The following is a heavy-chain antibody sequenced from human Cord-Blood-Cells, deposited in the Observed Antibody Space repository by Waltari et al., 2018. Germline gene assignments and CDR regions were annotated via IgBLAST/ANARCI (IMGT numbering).Heavy chain of an antibody. V-gene: IGHV4-59*01. Sequence: QVQLQESGPGLVKPSETLSLTCTVSGGSLSSYYWSWIRQPPGKGLEWIGYIYYSGSTNYNPSLKSRVTISVDTSKNQFSLKLSSVTAADTAVYYCASQGDGLDYWGQGTLVTVSS. CDR1: GGSLSSYY. J-gene: IGHJ4*02. CDR3: ASQGDGLDY. CDR2: IYYSGST. D-gene: IGHD3-16*01.